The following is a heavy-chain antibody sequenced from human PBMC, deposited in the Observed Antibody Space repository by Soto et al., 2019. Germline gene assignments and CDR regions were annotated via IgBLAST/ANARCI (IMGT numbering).Heavy chain of an antibody. V-gene: IGHV1-46*01. CDR1: GYTFISYH. CDR2: INPSGGTT. CDR3: ARDRGTDSGTYSGY. Sequence: QVQLVQSGAEVKKPGASVKVSCKASGYTFISYHMHWVRQAPGQGLEWMGIINPSGGTTTYAQKFQGRGTMTRDTSTSTVYMELSSLRSEDTAVYFCARDRGTDSGTYSGYWGQGTLVTVSS. D-gene: IGHD1-26*01. J-gene: IGHJ4*02.